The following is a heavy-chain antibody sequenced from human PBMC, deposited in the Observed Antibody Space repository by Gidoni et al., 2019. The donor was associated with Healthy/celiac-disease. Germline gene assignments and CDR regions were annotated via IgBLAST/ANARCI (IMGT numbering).Heavy chain of an antibody. CDR2: IYYSGST. D-gene: IGHD2-2*01. Sequence: QVQLQESGPGLVKPSETLSLTCTVSGGSISSYYWSWIRQPPGKGLEWIGYIYYSGSTNYNPSLKSRVTISVDTSKSQFSLKLSSVTAADTAVYYCARRVVVPAAIKDAFDIWGQGTMVTVSS. V-gene: IGHV4-59*01. CDR3: ARRVVVPAAIKDAFDI. J-gene: IGHJ3*02. CDR1: GGSISSYY.